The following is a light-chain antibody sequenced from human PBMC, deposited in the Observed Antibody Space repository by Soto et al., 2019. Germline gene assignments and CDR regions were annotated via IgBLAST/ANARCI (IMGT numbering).Light chain of an antibody. CDR1: SSTVGSNH. CDR3: ASWDANLCTYV. V-gene: IGLV1-47*01. J-gene: IGLJ1*01. Sequence: QSVLTQPPSASGTPGQRVTISCSGYSSTVGSNHVYWYQNVQGMAPKLLITKNNQRPSGVPDRFSGSKSGTSASLAISGLRSEDEADYYCASWDANLCTYVFGSGTKLTVL. CDR2: KNN.